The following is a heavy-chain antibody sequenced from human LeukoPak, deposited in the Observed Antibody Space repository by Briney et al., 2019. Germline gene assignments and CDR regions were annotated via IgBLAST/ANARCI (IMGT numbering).Heavy chain of an antibody. CDR1: GYTFTGYD. Sequence: ASVKVSCKASGYTFTGYDMHWVRQAPGQGLEWMGWSNPNIGGTNYAQKFQGRVTMTRDTSISTAYMELSRLRSDATAVYYCARGRYYYDSSGYYYFDYWGQGTLVTVSS. CDR2: SNPNIGGT. J-gene: IGHJ4*02. CDR3: ARGRYYYDSSGYYYFDY. D-gene: IGHD3-22*01. V-gene: IGHV1-2*02.